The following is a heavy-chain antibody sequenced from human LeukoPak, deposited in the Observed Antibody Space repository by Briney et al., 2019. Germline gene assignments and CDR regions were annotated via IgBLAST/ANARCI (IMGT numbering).Heavy chain of an antibody. CDR2: ISSSSSTI. CDR3: AKDVQGITIFGVVTRIDY. CDR1: GFTFSSYS. Sequence: GGSLRLSCAASGFTFSSYSMNWVRQAPGEGLEWVSYISSSSSTIYYADSVKGRFTISRDNSKNTLYLQMNSLRAEDTAVYYCAKDVQGITIFGVVTRIDYWGQGTLVTVSS. D-gene: IGHD3-3*01. J-gene: IGHJ4*02. V-gene: IGHV3-48*01.